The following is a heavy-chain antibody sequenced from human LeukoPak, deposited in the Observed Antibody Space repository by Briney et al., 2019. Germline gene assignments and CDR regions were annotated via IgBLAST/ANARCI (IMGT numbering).Heavy chain of an antibody. Sequence: SETLSLTCTVSGGSISSYYWSWIRQPPGKGLEWIGYIYYSGSTNYNPSLKSRVTISVDTSKNRFSLNPSSVSAADTAVYYCARRGRMVRTRLNDYYGMDVWGQGTTVTVSS. CDR2: IYYSGST. D-gene: IGHD3-10*01. J-gene: IGHJ6*02. CDR1: GGSISSYY. CDR3: ARRGRMVRTRLNDYYGMDV. V-gene: IGHV4-59*12.